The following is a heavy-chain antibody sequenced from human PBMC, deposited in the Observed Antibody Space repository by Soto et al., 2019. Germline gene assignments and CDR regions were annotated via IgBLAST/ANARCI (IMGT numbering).Heavy chain of an antibody. V-gene: IGHV1-18*01. Sequence: GASVKVSCKASGYTFTSYGISWVRQAPGQGLEWMGWISAYNGNTNYAQKLQGRVTMTTDTSTSTAYMELRSLRSDDTAVYYCAREIAAAGTRVHWFDPWGQGTLVTVSS. CDR1: GYTFTSYG. CDR2: ISAYNGNT. J-gene: IGHJ5*02. D-gene: IGHD6-13*01. CDR3: AREIAAAGTRVHWFDP.